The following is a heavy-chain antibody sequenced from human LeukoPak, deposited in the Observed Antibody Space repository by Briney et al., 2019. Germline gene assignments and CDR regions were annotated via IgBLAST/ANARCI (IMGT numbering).Heavy chain of an antibody. J-gene: IGHJ3*02. CDR1: GYSFSSNW. V-gene: IGHV5-10-1*01. Sequence: GESLKISCKGSGYSFSSNWISWVRQMPGKGLEWMGRMDPSGSYTNYSPSFQGHVTISADKSISTAYLQWNSLKASDTAMYYCARLQMLRGIIDAFDIWGQGTMVTVSS. CDR3: ARLQMLRGIIDAFDI. CDR2: MDPSGSYT. D-gene: IGHD3-10*01.